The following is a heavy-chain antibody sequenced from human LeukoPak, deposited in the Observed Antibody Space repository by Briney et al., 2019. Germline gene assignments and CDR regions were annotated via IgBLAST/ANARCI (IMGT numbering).Heavy chain of an antibody. CDR1: EYTFTRYY. J-gene: IGHJ4*02. CDR3: ARHSSSWASDY. V-gene: IGHV1-2*02. CDR2: INPNTGGT. D-gene: IGHD6-13*01. Sequence: ASVKVSCKASEYTFTRYYMHWVRQAPGQGLEWMGWINPNTGGTNYAQKFQGRVTMTRDTSISTAYMELSSLRSDDTAVYYCARHSSSWASDYWGQGTPVTVSS.